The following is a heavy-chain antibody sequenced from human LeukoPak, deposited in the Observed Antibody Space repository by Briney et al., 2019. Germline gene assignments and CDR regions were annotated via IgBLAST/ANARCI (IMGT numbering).Heavy chain of an antibody. J-gene: IGHJ6*02. CDR1: GFTFSSYA. CDR3: ARGAPRDYGMDV. Sequence: GGSLRLSCAASGFTFSSYAMHWVRQAPGKGLEWVAVISYDGSNKYYADSVKGRFTISRDNSKNTLYLQMNSLRAEDTAVYYCARGAPRDYGMDVWGQGTLVTVSS. CDR2: ISYDGSNK. V-gene: IGHV3-30*04.